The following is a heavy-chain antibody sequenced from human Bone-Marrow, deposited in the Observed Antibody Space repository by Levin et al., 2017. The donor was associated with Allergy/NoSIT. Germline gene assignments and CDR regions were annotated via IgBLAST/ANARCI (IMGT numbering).Heavy chain of an antibody. Sequence: PGGSLRLSCAASGFTFSGSAMHWVRQASGKGLEWVGRIRSKANSYATAYAASVKGRFTISRDDSKNTAYLQMNSLKTEDTAVYYCTRSTIFGVVNTKNYYYDYMDVWGKGTTVTVSS. CDR2: IRSKANSYAT. J-gene: IGHJ6*03. D-gene: IGHD3-3*01. CDR3: TRSTIFGVVNTKNYYYDYMDV. CDR1: GFTFSGSA. V-gene: IGHV3-73*01.